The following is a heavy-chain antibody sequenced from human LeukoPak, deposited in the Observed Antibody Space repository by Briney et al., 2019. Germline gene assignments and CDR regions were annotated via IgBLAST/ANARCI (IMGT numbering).Heavy chain of an antibody. Sequence: GGSLRLSCAASGVTFSSYATHWVRQAPGKGLEWVAVISYDGSNKYYADSVKGRFTISRDNSKNTLYLQMNSLRAEDTAVYYCARDPSNYYDSSGYYQTCGQGTLVTVSS. CDR3: ARDPSNYYDSSGYYQT. CDR2: ISYDGSNK. CDR1: GVTFSSYA. V-gene: IGHV3-30*01. J-gene: IGHJ5*02. D-gene: IGHD3-22*01.